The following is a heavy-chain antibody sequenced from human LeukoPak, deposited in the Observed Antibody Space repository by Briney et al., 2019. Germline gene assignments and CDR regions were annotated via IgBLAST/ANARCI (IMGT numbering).Heavy chain of an antibody. CDR2: ISNDGSIK. V-gene: IGHV3-30-3*01. Sequence: GGSLRLSCAASGFIFSNYAMHWVRQAPGKGLEWVAVISNDGSIKYYADSVKGRFTISRDNSKNTLYLQMNSLRTEDSAVYYCARGNNGVFDYWGQGALVTVSS. J-gene: IGHJ4*02. CDR3: ARGNNGVFDY. D-gene: IGHD4-23*01. CDR1: GFIFSNYA.